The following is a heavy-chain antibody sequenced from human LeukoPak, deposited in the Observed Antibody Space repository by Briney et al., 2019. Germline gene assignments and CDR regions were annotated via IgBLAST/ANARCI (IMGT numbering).Heavy chain of an antibody. CDR1: GFTFSSYA. CDR3: AKGSGGYGDPFDY. CDR2: ISYDGSNK. D-gene: IGHD4-17*01. J-gene: IGHJ4*02. Sequence: GRSLRLSCAASGFTFSSYAMHWVRQAPGKGLEWVAVISYDGSNKYYADSVKGRFTISRDNSKNTLYLQMNSLRTEDTALYYCAKGSGGYGDPFDYWGQGTLVTVSS. V-gene: IGHV3-30*04.